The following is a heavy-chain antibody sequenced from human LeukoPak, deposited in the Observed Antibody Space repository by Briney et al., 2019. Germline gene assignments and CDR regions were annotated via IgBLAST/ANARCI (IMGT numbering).Heavy chain of an antibody. CDR3: ARRAVFWSYFDY. D-gene: IGHD2-8*02. CDR1: GGSFSGYY. J-gene: IGHJ4*02. CDR2: INHSGST. Sequence: KTSETLSLTCAVYGGSFSGYYWSWIRQPPGKGLEWIGEINHSGSTNYNPSLKSRVTISVDTSENQSSLKLNSVTAADTAVYCCARRAVFWSYFDYWGQGTLVTVSS. V-gene: IGHV4-34*01.